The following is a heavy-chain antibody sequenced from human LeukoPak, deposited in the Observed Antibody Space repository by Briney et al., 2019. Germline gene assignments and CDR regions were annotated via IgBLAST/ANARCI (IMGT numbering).Heavy chain of an antibody. V-gene: IGHV4-59*01. CDR3: ASHRGATHAFDI. Sequence: SETLSLTCTVSGGSISSYYWSWIRQPPGKGLEWIGYIYYSGSTNYNPSLKSRVTISVDTSKNQFSLKLSSVTAADTAVYYCASHRGATHAFDIWGQGTMVTVSS. D-gene: IGHD1-26*01. J-gene: IGHJ3*02. CDR2: IYYSGST. CDR1: GGSISSYY.